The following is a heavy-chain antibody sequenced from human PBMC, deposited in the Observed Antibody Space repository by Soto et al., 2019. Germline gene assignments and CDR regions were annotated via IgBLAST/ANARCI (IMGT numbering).Heavy chain of an antibody. V-gene: IGHV1-18*01. CDR3: ARDQYAVGGDF. CDR2: INSYNGKT. J-gene: IGHJ4*02. D-gene: IGHD2-8*01. Sequence: QVQLVQSGVEVKRPGASVKVSCKASGYTFTDYGVSWVRQAPGQGLEWMGWINSYNGKTNYAKKVQGRVTMTTDTSTATAYMELRSLKSDDTAVYYCARDQYAVGGDFWGRGTLVTVSS. CDR1: GYTFTDYG.